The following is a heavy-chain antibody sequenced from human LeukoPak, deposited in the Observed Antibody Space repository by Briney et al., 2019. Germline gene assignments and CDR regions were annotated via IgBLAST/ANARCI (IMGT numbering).Heavy chain of an antibody. Sequence: GGSLRLSCAASGFTFSLTYMAWVRQAPGKGLECVSVIYSGGYTTIYYADSVKGRFTISRDNAKNSLYLQMNSLRDEDTAVYYCARIAGYSGYAIDFWGQGTLVTVSS. CDR1: GFTFSLTY. J-gene: IGHJ4*02. V-gene: IGHV3-11*01. CDR2: IYSGGYTTI. D-gene: IGHD5-12*01. CDR3: ARIAGYSGYAIDF.